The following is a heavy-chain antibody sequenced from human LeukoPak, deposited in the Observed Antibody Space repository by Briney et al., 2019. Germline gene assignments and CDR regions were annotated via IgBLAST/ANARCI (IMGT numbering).Heavy chain of an antibody. J-gene: IGHJ4*02. V-gene: IGHV3-23*01. CDR1: GFTFSSYA. Sequence: PGGSLRLSCAASGFTFSSYAMSWVRQAPGKGLEWVSAISGSGGSTYYADSVKGRFTISRDNSKNTLYLQMNSLRAEDSGLYYCARDVHGTLDYWGQGTLVTVSS. CDR2: ISGSGGST. D-gene: IGHD1-26*01. CDR3: ARDVHGTLDY.